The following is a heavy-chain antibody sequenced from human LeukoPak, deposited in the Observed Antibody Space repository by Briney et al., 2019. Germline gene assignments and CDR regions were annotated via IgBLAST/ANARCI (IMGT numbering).Heavy chain of an antibody. CDR2: ISSTGNTI. Sequence: GGSLRLSCAASGFTFSSYNMNWVRQAPGMGLERVSFISSTGNTIYYADSVKGRFTISRDNAKNSLYLQMNSLRAEDTAVYYCASLYGMDVWGQGTTVTVSS. CDR1: GFTFSSYN. J-gene: IGHJ6*02. CDR3: ASLYGMDV. V-gene: IGHV3-48*01.